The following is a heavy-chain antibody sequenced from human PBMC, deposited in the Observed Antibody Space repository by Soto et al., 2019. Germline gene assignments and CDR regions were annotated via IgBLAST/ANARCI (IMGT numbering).Heavy chain of an antibody. D-gene: IGHD3-16*01. CDR1: GGSISSGGYY. CDR2: IYYSGST. V-gene: IGHV4-31*03. Sequence: SETLCLTCTVSGGSISSGGYYWSWIRQHPGKGLEWIGYIYYSGSTYYNPSLKSRVTISVDTSKNQFSLKLSSVTAADTAVYYCASGSIWGAPMDVWGQGTTVTVSS. J-gene: IGHJ6*02. CDR3: ASGSIWGAPMDV.